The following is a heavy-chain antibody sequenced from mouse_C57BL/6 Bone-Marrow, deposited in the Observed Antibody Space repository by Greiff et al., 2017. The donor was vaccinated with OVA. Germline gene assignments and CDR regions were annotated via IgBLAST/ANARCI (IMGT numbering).Heavy chain of an antibody. CDR2: IDPSDSYT. J-gene: IGHJ2*01. CDR1: GYTFTSYW. CDR3: ARGYYGPFDY. V-gene: IGHV1-59*01. Sequence: QVQLQQPGAELVRPGPSVKLSCKASGYTFTSYWMHWVKQRPGQGLEWIGVIDPSDSYTNYNQKFKGKATLTVDTSSSTAYMQLSSLTSEDSAVYYCARGYYGPFDYWGQGTTLTVSS. D-gene: IGHD1-1*01.